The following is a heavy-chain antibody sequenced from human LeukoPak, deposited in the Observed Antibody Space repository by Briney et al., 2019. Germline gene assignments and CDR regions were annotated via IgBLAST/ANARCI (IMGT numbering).Heavy chain of an antibody. CDR1: GYTFTSYG. CDR2: ISAYNGNT. D-gene: IGHD7-27*01. J-gene: IGHJ6*03. Sequence: GASVKVSCKASGYTFTSYGISWVRQAPGQGLEWMGWISAYNGNTNYAQKLQGRVTMTTDTSTSTAYMELRSLRSNDTAVYYCARVPSGDANYYYYYMDVWGKGTTVTVSS. V-gene: IGHV1-18*01. CDR3: ARVPSGDANYYYYYMDV.